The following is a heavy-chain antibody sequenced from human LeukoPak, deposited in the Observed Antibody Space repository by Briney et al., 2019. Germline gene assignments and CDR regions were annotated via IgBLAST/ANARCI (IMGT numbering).Heavy chain of an antibody. CDR2: FNREDDEA. V-gene: IGHV1-24*01. D-gene: IGHD3-22*01. CDR3: ATLDSYYDNSGRPLVPD. Sequence: ASVKVSCNISGYTLTDFSMHWVRQAPGKRLEWMGGFNREDDEAIYAPHFQGRVTVTEDTSTDTAYMELSSLRSEDTAVYYCATLDSYYDNSGRPLVPDWGQGTLVSVSS. CDR1: GYTLTDFS. J-gene: IGHJ4*02.